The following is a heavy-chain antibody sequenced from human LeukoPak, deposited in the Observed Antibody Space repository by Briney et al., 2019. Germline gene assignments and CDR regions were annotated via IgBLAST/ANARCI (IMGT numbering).Heavy chain of an antibody. CDR2: ISAYNGNT. Sequence: GASVKVSCKASGYTFTSYGISWVRQAPGQGLEWMGWISAYNGNTNYAQKLQGRVTMTTDTSTSTAYMELRSLRSDDTAVYYCAGGLYGSGSYYITNWFDPWGQGTLVTVSS. CDR3: AGGLYGSGSYYITNWFDP. CDR1: GYTFTSYG. V-gene: IGHV1-18*01. D-gene: IGHD3-10*01. J-gene: IGHJ5*02.